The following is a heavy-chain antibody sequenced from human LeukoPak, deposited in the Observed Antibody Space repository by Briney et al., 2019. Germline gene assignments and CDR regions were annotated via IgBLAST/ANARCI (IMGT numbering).Heavy chain of an antibody. J-gene: IGHJ4*02. CDR1: GFTFSSYV. CDR2: ISYDGSNE. CDR3: ARGPSGYHNT. Sequence: GGSLRLSCAASGFTFSSYVMHWVRQAPGKGLEWVAIISYDGSNEYYADSVKGRFTISRDNSKNTLYLQMNSLRAADTAVYYCARGPSGYHNTGGQGTLVTVSS. V-gene: IGHV3-30*04. D-gene: IGHD5-12*01.